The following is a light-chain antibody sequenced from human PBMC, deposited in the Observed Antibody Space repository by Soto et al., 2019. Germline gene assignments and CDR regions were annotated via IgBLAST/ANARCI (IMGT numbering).Light chain of an antibody. Sequence: QSVLTQPPSVSGAPGQRVTISCTGSSSNIGAGYDVHWYQHLPGTAPKLLIYGNTNRPSGVPDRFSGSKSGTSASLAITGLQAEDEADYYCQSYDSSLSGSNWVFGGGTKLTVL. V-gene: IGLV1-40*01. CDR1: SSNIGAGYD. CDR3: QSYDSSLSGSNWV. J-gene: IGLJ3*02. CDR2: GNT.